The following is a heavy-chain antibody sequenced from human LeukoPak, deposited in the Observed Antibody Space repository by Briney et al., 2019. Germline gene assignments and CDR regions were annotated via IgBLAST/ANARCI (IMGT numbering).Heavy chain of an antibody. J-gene: IGHJ4*02. D-gene: IGHD2-2*01. V-gene: IGHV3-48*04. CDR3: ARVGGYCSSTSCYYFDY. Sequence: GGSLRLSCAASGFTFSSYSMNWVRQAPGKGLEWVSYISSSSSTIYYADSVKGRFTISRDNAKNSLYLQMNSLRAEDTAVYYCARVGGYCSSTSCYYFDYWAREPWSPSPQ. CDR2: ISSSSSTI. CDR1: GFTFSSYS.